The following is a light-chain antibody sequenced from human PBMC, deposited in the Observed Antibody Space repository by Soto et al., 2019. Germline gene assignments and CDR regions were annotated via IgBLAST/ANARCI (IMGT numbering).Light chain of an antibody. CDR2: EVR. CDR3: SSYTSSSSDV. CDR1: SSNVGGYNY. J-gene: IGLJ1*01. V-gene: IGLV2-14*01. Sequence: QSVLTQPASVSGSPGQSITISCTGTSSNVGGYNYVSWYQQPPGTAPKLMIYEVRNRPSGVSNRFSCSKSGYTSSLTISSLQAEDEADYYCSSYTSSSSDVFGAGTKVTVL.